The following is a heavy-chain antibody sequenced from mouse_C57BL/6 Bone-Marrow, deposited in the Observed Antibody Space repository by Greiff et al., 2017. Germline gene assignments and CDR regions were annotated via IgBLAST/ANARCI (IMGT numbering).Heavy chain of an antibody. V-gene: IGHV1-7*01. Sequence: QVHVKQSGAELAKPGASVKLSCKASGYTFTSYWMHWVKQRPGQGLEWIGYINPSSGYTKYNQKFKDKATLTADKSSSTAYMQLSSLTYEDSAVYYCARQRLLPHWYFEVWGTGTTVTVSS. D-gene: IGHD2-3*01. CDR3: ARQRLLPHWYFEV. J-gene: IGHJ1*03. CDR1: GYTFTSYW. CDR2: INPSSGYT.